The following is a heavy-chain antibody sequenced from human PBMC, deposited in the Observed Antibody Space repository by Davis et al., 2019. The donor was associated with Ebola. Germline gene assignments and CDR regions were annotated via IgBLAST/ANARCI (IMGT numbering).Heavy chain of an antibody. CDR2: INPSGGST. V-gene: IGHV1-46*01. D-gene: IGHD3-10*01. CDR1: GYTFTSYY. J-gene: IGHJ6*02. Sequence: AASVKVSCKASGYTFTSYYMHWVRQAPGQGLEWMGIINPSGGSTSYAQKFQGRVTMTRDTSTSTVYMELSSLRSEDTAVYYCASHYGSGSFYYYYGMDVWGQGTTVTVSS. CDR3: ASHYGSGSFYYYYGMDV.